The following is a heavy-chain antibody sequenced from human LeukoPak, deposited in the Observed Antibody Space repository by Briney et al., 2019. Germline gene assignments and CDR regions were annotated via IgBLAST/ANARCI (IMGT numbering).Heavy chain of an antibody. CDR1: GYTFTSYG. CDR3: ARDRPVYSSSSEAYMDV. J-gene: IGHJ6*03. Sequence: ASVKVSCKASGYTFTSYGISWVRQAPGQGLEWMGWISAYNGNTNYAQKLQGRVTMTTDTSTSTAYMELRSLRSDDTAVYYCARDRPVYSSSSEAYMDVWGKGTTVTVSS. V-gene: IGHV1-18*01. CDR2: ISAYNGNT. D-gene: IGHD6-13*01.